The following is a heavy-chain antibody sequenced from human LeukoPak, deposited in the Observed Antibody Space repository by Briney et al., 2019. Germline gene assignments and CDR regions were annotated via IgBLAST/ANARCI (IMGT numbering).Heavy chain of an antibody. D-gene: IGHD5-24*01. Sequence: GGSLRLSCAASGFTFSNYAVRWVRQAPGKGLEWVSAFSGSGVSTYYADSVKGRFTISRDNSKNTLYLQMNSLRAEDTAVYYCAKAGSMATPTPYYFDYWGQGTLVTVSS. J-gene: IGHJ4*02. CDR2: FSGSGVST. CDR1: GFTFSNYA. V-gene: IGHV3-23*01. CDR3: AKAGSMATPTPYYFDY.